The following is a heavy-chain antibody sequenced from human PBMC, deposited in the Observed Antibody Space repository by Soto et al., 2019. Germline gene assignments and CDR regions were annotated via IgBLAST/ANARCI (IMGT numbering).Heavy chain of an antibody. V-gene: IGHV4-31*03. D-gene: IGHD2-2*01. CDR2: IYYSGST. Sequence: QVQLQESGPGLVKPSQTLSLTCTVSGGSISSGGYYWSWIRQHPGKGLEWIGYIYYSGSTYYNPSLKSRVTISVNTSKNQFALKLSSVTSADTAVYFCARHQPYHCSSTSCFPDAFDIWGQGKMVTGSS. CDR1: GGSISSGGYY. J-gene: IGHJ3*02. CDR3: ARHQPYHCSSTSCFPDAFDI.